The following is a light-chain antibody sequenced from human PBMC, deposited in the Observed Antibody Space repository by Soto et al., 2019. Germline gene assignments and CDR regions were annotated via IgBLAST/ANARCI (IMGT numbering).Light chain of an antibody. J-gene: IGKJ1*01. V-gene: IGKV3-20*01. Sequence: EVVSTQSPGTLSLSPGARATLSCSASQSVSSTYLGWYQQKPGQAPRLLISGASSRATGIPDRFSGSGSGTDFTLTISRLEPEDFAVYYCQQYGSSPTTFGQGTKVDIK. CDR1: QSVSSTY. CDR2: GAS. CDR3: QQYGSSPTT.